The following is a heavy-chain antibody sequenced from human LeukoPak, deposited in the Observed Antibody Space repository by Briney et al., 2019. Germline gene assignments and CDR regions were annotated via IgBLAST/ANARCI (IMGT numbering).Heavy chain of an antibody. Sequence: GGSLRLSCAASGFTFSSYWMSWVRQAPGKGLEWVANIKQDGSEKYYVDSVKGRFAISRDNAKNSLYLQMNSLRAEDTAVYYCARGGGSRRFDYWGQGTLVTVSS. J-gene: IGHJ4*02. CDR2: IKQDGSEK. CDR3: ARGGGSRRFDY. V-gene: IGHV3-7*01. D-gene: IGHD1-26*01. CDR1: GFTFSSYW.